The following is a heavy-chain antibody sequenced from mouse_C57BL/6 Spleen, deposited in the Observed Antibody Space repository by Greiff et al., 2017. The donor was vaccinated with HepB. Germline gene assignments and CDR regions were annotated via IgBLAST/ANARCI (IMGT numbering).Heavy chain of an antibody. CDR2: IYPRSGNT. CDR3: AREMVTPWYFDV. V-gene: IGHV1-81*01. D-gene: IGHD2-2*01. J-gene: IGHJ1*03. Sequence: VQLQESGAELARPGASVKLSCKASGYTFTSYGISWVKQRTGQGLEWIGEIYPRSGNTYYNEKFKGKATLTADKSSSTAYMELRSLTSEDSAVYFCAREMVTPWYFDVWGTGTTVTVSS. CDR1: GYTFTSYG.